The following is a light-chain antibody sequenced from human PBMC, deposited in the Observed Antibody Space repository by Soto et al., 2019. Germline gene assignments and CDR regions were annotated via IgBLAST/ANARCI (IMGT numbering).Light chain of an antibody. CDR1: QSVSSY. V-gene: IGKV3-11*01. CDR3: QERSGWHRGT. J-gene: IGKJ4*01. CDR2: DAS. Sequence: EIVLTQSPATLSLSAVERATLSGRASQSVSSYLAWYQQKPGQAPRLIIYDASNRATGIPARFSCSGSGTEFTLTISRLEPEDFAVHYCQERSGWHRGTFGGGTKVDIK.